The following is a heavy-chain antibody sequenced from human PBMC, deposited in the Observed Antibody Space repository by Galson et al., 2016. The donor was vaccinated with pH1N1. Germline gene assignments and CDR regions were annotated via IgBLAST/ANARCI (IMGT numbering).Heavy chain of an antibody. J-gene: IGHJ6*03. V-gene: IGHV3-30*02. D-gene: IGHD3-22*01. CDR1: GFSFSGYG. CDR3: AKDGRYDRGDAFFYYMDV. Sequence: SLRLSCAASGFSFSGYGMHWVRQTPGKGLEWVAFIRCDGRNIFYGDSVKGRFTISRDNSKNTVYLQMNSLRPEDTAIYYCAKDGRYDRGDAFFYYMDVWGKGTTVTVSS. CDR2: IRCDGRNI.